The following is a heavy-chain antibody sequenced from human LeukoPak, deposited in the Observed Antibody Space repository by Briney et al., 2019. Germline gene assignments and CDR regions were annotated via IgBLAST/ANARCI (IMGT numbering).Heavy chain of an antibody. J-gene: IGHJ2*01. CDR1: GGSISSYH. D-gene: IGHD1-26*01. CDR2: IYYSGST. Sequence: KPSETLSLTCTVSGGSISSYHWSWPRQPPGGGLEGIGCIYYSGSTNYNPSLKSRVTISVDTSKDQFSLRLTSVTAADTAVYYCARSFLGDWYFDLWGRGTVVTVSS. CDR3: ARSFLGDWYFDL. V-gene: IGHV4-59*01.